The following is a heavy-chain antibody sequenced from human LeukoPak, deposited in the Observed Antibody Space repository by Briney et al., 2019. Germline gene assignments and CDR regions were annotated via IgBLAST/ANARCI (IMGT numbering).Heavy chain of an antibody. CDR1: GGSISSGDYY. V-gene: IGHV4-30-4*08. CDR2: IYYSGST. D-gene: IGHD3-10*01. Sequence: SETLSLTCTVSGGSISSGDYYWSWIRQPPGKGLEWTGYIYYSGSTYYNPSLKSRVTISVDTSKNQFSLKLSSVTAADTAVYYCARVLWFGELLKGYYYYYYMDVWGKGTTVTVSS. CDR3: ARVLWFGELLKGYYYYYYMDV. J-gene: IGHJ6*03.